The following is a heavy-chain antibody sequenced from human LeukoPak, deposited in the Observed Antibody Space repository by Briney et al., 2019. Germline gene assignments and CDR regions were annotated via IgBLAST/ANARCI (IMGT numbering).Heavy chain of an antibody. J-gene: IGHJ3*02. CDR2: IKEDGSEK. Sequence: GGSLRLSCAASGFKFGDFWMAWVRQTPGKGLEWVADIKEDGSEKYYVDSVKGRFTISRDNNKNSLYLQMNSLRAEDTAVYYCAKGVGQTAAEGAFDIWGQGTMVTVSS. CDR3: AKGVGQTAAEGAFDI. CDR1: GFKFGDFW. D-gene: IGHD6-13*01. V-gene: IGHV3-7*01.